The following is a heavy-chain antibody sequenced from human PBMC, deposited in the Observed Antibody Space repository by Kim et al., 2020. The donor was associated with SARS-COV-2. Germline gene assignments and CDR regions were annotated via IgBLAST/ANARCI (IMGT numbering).Heavy chain of an antibody. CDR2: IGTAGDP. CDR3: ARGGYGSGTYPLDAFDI. D-gene: IGHD3-10*01. V-gene: IGHV3-13*05. CDR1: GFTFSSYD. Sequence: GGSLRLSCAASGFTFSSYDMHWVRQATGKGLEWVSAIGTAGDPYYPGSVKGRFTISRENAKNSLYLQMNSLRAGDTAVYYCARGGYGSGTYPLDAFDIWGQGTMVTVSS. J-gene: IGHJ3*02.